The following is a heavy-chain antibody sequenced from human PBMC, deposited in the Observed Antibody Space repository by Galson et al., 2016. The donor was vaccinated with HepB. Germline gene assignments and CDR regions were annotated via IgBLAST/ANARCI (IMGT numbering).Heavy chain of an antibody. V-gene: IGHV2-5*02. CDR3: ARSDYYDSSGYFYVGSGVFDY. CDR1: GFSLSTTGVG. CDR2: IYWDDDK. Sequence: PALVKPTQTLTLTCTFSGFSLSTTGVGVGWIRQPPGKALEWLALIYWDDDKHYSPSLKSRLTITKDTSKNQVVLTMTNMDPVDTATYYCARSDYYDSSGYFYVGSGVFDYWGQGTLVTVSS. J-gene: IGHJ4*02. D-gene: IGHD3-22*01.